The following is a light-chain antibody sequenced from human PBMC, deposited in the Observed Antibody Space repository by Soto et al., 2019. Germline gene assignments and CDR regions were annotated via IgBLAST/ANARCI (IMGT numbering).Light chain of an antibody. CDR3: SSYAGSATVV. CDR2: EVT. Sequence: QSALTQPPSASGSPGQSVTISCTGTSSDVGDYNYVSWYQQHPGKAPKLMIFEVTKRPAGVPDRFSGSKSGNTASLTVSGLQADDEADYFCSSYAGSATVVFGGGTKLNVL. V-gene: IGLV2-8*01. J-gene: IGLJ2*01. CDR1: SSDVGDYNY.